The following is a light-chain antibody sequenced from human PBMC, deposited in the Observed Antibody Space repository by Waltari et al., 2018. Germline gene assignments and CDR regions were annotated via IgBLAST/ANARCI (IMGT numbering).Light chain of an antibody. CDR3: MRSLQTLWT. J-gene: IGKJ1*01. V-gene: IGKV2-28*01. Sequence: DIVMTQSPLSLLVTPGESASISCRSRQNLLHRNGNNYLDWYLQKPEQSPQLLIYLASNRASGVPYKCSGVGSGIDFTLKVSRVEAEDVGVYYCMRSLQTLWTFGPGTKVEIK. CDR1: QNLLHRNGNNY. CDR2: LAS.